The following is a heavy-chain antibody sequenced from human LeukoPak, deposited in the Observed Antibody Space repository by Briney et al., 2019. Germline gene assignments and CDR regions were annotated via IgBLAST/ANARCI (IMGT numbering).Heavy chain of an antibody. CDR2: IIPIFGTA. Sequence: ASVKVSCKASGGTFSRYAISWVRQAPGQGLEWMGGIIPIFGTANYAQKFQGRVTITADESTSTAYMELSSLRSEDTAVYYCAESITIFGVVLDPWFDPWGQGTLVTVSS. CDR1: GGTFSRYA. CDR3: AESITIFGVVLDPWFDP. D-gene: IGHD3-3*01. V-gene: IGHV1-69*13. J-gene: IGHJ5*02.